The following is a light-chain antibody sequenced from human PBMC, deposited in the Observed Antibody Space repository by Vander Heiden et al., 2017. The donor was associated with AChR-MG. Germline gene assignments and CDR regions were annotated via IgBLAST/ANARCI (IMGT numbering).Light chain of an antibody. Sequence: DIQMTQSPSSLAASVGDRVTITCRASHVISNYLAWYQQKPGKVPKLLIYGAFTLQSGVPSRFSGSGSGTDFTLTISSLQPEDVATYYCQNYNSAPFTFGPGTKVDIK. J-gene: IGKJ3*01. CDR1: HVISNY. CDR3: QNYNSAPFT. CDR2: GAF. V-gene: IGKV1-27*01.